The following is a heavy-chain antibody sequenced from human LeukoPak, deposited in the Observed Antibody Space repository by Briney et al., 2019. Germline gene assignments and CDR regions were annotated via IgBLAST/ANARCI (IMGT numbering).Heavy chain of an antibody. D-gene: IGHD4-23*01. V-gene: IGHV3-23*01. J-gene: IGHJ3*02. Sequence: PGGSLRLSCAASGFTFSTYAMCWVRQAPGKGLEWVSSISGSGTSTYYADSVKGRFTISRDNSKNTLYLEMNSLRVEDTALYSCAKDYGGNSDAFDIWGQGTVVTVSS. CDR1: GFTFSTYA. CDR3: AKDYGGNSDAFDI. CDR2: ISGSGTST.